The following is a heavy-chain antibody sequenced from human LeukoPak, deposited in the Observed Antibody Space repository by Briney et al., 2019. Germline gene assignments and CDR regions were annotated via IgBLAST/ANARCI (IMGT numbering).Heavy chain of an antibody. J-gene: IGHJ4*02. D-gene: IGHD3-22*01. CDR2: IYTSGST. CDR1: GGSISSYY. Sequence: SETLSLTCTVSGGSISSYYWSWTRQPAGKGLEWIGRIYTSGSTNYNPSLKSRVTMSVDTSKNQFSLKLSSVTAADTAVYYCARAGHYYDSSGQYYFDYWGQGTMVTVCS. CDR3: ARAGHYYDSSGQYYFDY. V-gene: IGHV4-4*07.